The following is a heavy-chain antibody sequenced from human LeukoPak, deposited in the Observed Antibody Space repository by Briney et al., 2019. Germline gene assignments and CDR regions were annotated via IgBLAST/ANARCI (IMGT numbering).Heavy chain of an antibody. D-gene: IGHD3-16*02. Sequence: PSETLSLTCAVSGGSISSGDYSWSWIRQPPGEGLEWIGFIYNSGNTYYNPSLKSRVTLSVDTSKNQFSLNLSSVTAADTAVYYCARGHRMITFGGVIVTNWFDPWGQGTLVTVSS. J-gene: IGHJ5*02. V-gene: IGHV4-30-4*07. CDR3: ARGHRMITFGGVIVTNWFDP. CDR1: GGSISSGDYS. CDR2: IYNSGNT.